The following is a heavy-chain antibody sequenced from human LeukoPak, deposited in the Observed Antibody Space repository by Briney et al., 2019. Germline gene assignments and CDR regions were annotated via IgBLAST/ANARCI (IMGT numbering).Heavy chain of an antibody. CDR3: ARGQAGTYYDFWSGYSIDY. CDR2: ISYDGSNK. V-gene: IGHV3-30-3*01. J-gene: IGHJ4*02. Sequence: PGGSLRLSGAASGFTFSSYAMRWVRQAPGKGLEWVAVISYDGSNKYYADSVKGRFTISRDNSKNTLYLQMNSLRAEDTAVYYCARGQAGTYYDFWSGYSIDYWGEGALVSVSS. D-gene: IGHD3-3*01. CDR1: GFTFSSYA.